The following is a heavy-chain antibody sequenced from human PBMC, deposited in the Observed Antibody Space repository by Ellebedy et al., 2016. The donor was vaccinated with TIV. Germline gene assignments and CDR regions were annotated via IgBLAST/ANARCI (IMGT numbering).Heavy chain of an antibody. V-gene: IGHV3-74*01. D-gene: IGHD5-18*01. CDR2: IYSDGST. J-gene: IGHJ6*02. CDR3: ASQDIPMARFGLDV. Sequence: PGGSLRLSCAASGFTFSGYWMHWVRQAPGKGLVWVSRIYSDGSTQYADSVKGRFTISRDNAKNTLFLQMNSLRVEDTAVYYCASQDIPMARFGLDVWGQGATVTVSS. CDR1: GFTFSGYW.